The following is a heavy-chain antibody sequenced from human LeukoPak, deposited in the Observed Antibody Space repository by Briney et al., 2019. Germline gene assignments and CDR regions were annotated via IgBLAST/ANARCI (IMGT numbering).Heavy chain of an antibody. CDR2: IYYSVTT. V-gene: IGHV4-39*01. Sequence: SETLSLTCTVSGGSITSSRYYCGWIRQPPGKGLEWMGTIYYSVTTYYNPSLKSRVTLSVDTSKNQFSLSLSSVTAADTPVYYCAAVPLTSWAPPAIDYWGKGTLVTVSS. D-gene: IGHD2-2*01. CDR3: AAVPLTSWAPPAIDY. J-gene: IGHJ4*02. CDR1: GGSITSSRYY.